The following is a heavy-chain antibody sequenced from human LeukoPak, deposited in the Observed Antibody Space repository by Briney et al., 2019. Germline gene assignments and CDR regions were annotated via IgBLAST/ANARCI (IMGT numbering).Heavy chain of an antibody. CDR1: GGSISSSSYY. Sequence: SETLSLTCTVSGGSISSSSYYWGWIRQPPGKGLEWIGSIYYSGSTYYNPSLKSRVTISVDTSKDQFSLKLSSVTAADTAVYYCARDITIFGVVIQDYYYMDVWGKGTTVTVSS. J-gene: IGHJ6*03. V-gene: IGHV4-39*07. CDR3: ARDITIFGVVIQDYYYMDV. CDR2: IYYSGST. D-gene: IGHD3-3*01.